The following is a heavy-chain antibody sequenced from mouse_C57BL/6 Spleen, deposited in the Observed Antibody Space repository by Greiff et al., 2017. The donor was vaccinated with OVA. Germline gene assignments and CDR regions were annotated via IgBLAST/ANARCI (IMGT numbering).Heavy chain of an antibody. CDR3: ARQNYDGYFDY. J-gene: IGHJ2*01. D-gene: IGHD2-3*01. CDR2: ISSGGSYT. V-gene: IGHV5-6*01. CDR1: GFTFSSYG. Sequence: EVQVVESGGDLVKPGGSLKLSCAASGFTFSSYGMSWVRQTPDKRLEWVATISSGGSYTYYPDSVKGRFTISRDNAKNTLYLQMSSLKSEDTAMDYCARQNYDGYFDYWGQGTTLTVSS.